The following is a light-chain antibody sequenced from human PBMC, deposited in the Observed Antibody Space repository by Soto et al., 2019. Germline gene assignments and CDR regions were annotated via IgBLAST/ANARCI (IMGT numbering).Light chain of an antibody. J-gene: IGKJ5*01. CDR2: EAS. V-gene: IGKV1-33*01. CDR1: HNINNY. Sequence: DLQMTQSPSSLSASVGDRVTITCQASHNINNYLNWYQQKPGKAPKLLIYEASNLERGVPSRFSGSASGTDFTFTISSLQPEDIATYYCQQYDDLPITFGQGTRLDIK. CDR3: QQYDDLPIT.